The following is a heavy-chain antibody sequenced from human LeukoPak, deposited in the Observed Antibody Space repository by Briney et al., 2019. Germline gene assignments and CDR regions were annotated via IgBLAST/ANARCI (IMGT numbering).Heavy chain of an antibody. D-gene: IGHD5-18*01. CDR3: ARDESVDSLMVSDY. CDR1: GFTVSSST. V-gene: IGHV3-66*03. J-gene: IGHJ4*02. CDR2: YSDALDGIT. Sequence: GGSLRLSCAGSGFTVSSSTMSWVRQAPGKGLEWVSNYSDALDGITNYADSVKGRFTISRDNSKNTLYLQMNGLRIEDTAVYYCARDESVDSLMVSDYWGQGTLVTVSS.